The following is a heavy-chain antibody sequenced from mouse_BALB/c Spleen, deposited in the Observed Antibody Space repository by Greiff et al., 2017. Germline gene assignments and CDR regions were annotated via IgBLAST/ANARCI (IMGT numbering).Heavy chain of an antibody. Sequence: EVQLQESGPSLVKPSQTLSLTCSVTGDSITSGYWNWIRKFPGNKLEYMGYISYSGSTYYNPSLKSRISITRDTSKNQYYLQLNSVTTEDTATYYCARQGGWSPSDFDYWGQGTTLTVSS. CDR1: GDSITSGY. D-gene: IGHD1-1*02. V-gene: IGHV3-8*02. J-gene: IGHJ2*01. CDR3: ARQGGWSPSDFDY. CDR2: ISYSGST.